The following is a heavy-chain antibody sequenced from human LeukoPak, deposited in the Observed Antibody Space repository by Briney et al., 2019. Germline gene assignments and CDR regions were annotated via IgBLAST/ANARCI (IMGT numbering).Heavy chain of an antibody. Sequence: SGGSPRLSCEASGFTFSSYWMSWVRQAPGKGLEWVANIKQDGGEKYYVDSVKGRFTISRDNAKNSLYLQMNSLRAEDTAVYYCARDRYISRSWGYDFDYWGQGTLVTVSS. CDR2: IKQDGGEK. CDR3: ARDRYISRSWGYDFDY. D-gene: IGHD6-13*01. V-gene: IGHV3-7*01. CDR1: GFTFSSYW. J-gene: IGHJ4*02.